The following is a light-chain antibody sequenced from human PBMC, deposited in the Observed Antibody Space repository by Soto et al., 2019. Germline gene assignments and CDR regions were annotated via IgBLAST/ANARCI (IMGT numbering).Light chain of an antibody. Sequence: DILMTQSPSSLSASVGDRVTITCRASQGIGKYLAWFQQRPGKAPKSLIYSTSTLQTGGPSRFSGSGSGTDFTFTISSLQPEDVATYYCLQYNSYPQTFGQGTKVEIK. CDR1: QGIGKY. J-gene: IGKJ2*01. V-gene: IGKV1-16*01. CDR2: STS. CDR3: LQYNSYPQT.